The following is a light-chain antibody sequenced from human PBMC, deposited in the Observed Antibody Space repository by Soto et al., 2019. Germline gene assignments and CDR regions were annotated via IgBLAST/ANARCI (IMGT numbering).Light chain of an antibody. CDR3: QQYSSSPFT. Sequence: IVLTQSPGTLSLSPGEKATLSCRASQTVTNFYLAWYHKKPDQAPRLLSYGASFRAPGIPDRFSGSGSGTDFTLSISRLEPEDFSVYYCQQYSSSPFTFGQGTKLEIK. V-gene: IGKV3-20*01. J-gene: IGKJ2*01. CDR2: GAS. CDR1: QTVTNFY.